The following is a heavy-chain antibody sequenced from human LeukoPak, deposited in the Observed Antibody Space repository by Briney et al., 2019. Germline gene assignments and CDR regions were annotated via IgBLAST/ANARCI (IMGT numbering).Heavy chain of an antibody. Sequence: GGSLRLSCAASGLTVSSNYMNWVRQAPGKGLEWVSVIYSGGSTYYADSVKGRFTISRDNSKNTLYLQMNSLRAGDTAVYYCANPYGAVAGRGGDYWGQGTLVTVSS. V-gene: IGHV3-66*02. CDR1: GLTVSSNY. J-gene: IGHJ4*02. D-gene: IGHD6-19*01. CDR2: IYSGGST. CDR3: ANPYGAVAGRGGDY.